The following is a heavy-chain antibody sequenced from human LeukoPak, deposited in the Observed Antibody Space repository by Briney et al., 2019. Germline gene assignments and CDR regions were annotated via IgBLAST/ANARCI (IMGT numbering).Heavy chain of an antibody. D-gene: IGHD3-22*01. J-gene: IGHJ3*02. CDR2: IYHSGST. V-gene: IGHV4-30-2*01. CDR1: GGSISSGGYS. Sequence: SQTLSLTCAVSGGSISSGGYSWSWIRQPPGKGLEWIGYIYHSGSTYYNPSLKSRVTISVDRSKNQFSLKLSSVTAADTAVYYCARETYYYDSSGHFDIWGQGIMVTVSS. CDR3: ARETYYYDSSGHFDI.